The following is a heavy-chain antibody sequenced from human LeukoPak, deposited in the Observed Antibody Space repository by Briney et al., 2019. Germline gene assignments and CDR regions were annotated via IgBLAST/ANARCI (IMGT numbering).Heavy chain of an antibody. CDR1: GFTFSSYW. CDR3: ARGDYSSHTL. CDR2: IKTDGSDT. D-gene: IGHD4-11*01. J-gene: IGHJ4*02. V-gene: IGHV3-74*01. Sequence: GGSLRLSCAASGFTFSSYWMHWVRQSPGRGLVWVSRIKTDGSDTYYADSVRGRFTISRDNAKNTLYLQMDSLRAEDTAVYFCARGDYSSHTLWGQGTLVTVSS.